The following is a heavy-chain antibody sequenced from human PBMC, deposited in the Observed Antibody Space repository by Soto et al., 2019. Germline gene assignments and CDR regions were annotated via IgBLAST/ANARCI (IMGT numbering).Heavy chain of an antibody. CDR3: ARDREYYDFWSGYSGRYYYYGMDV. CDR2: IYYSGST. Sequence: SETLSLTCTVSGGSISSYYWSWIQQPPGKGLEWIGDIYYSGSTNYNPSLKSRVTISVDTSKNQFSLKLSSVTAADTAVYYCARDREYYDFWSGYSGRYYYYGMDVWGQGTTVTVSS. CDR1: GGSISSYY. D-gene: IGHD3-3*01. J-gene: IGHJ6*02. V-gene: IGHV4-59*01.